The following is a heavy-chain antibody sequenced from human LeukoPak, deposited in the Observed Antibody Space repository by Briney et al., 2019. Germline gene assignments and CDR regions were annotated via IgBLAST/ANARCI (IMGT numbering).Heavy chain of an antibody. D-gene: IGHD6-13*01. CDR3: ARTTSAIAAAGPALNWYFDL. CDR2: IGTAGDT. V-gene: IGHV3-13*01. J-gene: IGHJ2*01. Sequence: GGPLRLSCAASGFTFSSYDMHWVRQATGKGLEWVSAIGTAGDTYYPGSVKGRFTISRENAKNSLYLQMNSLRAGDTAVYYCARTTSAIAAAGPALNWYFDLWGRGTLVTVSS. CDR1: GFTFSSYD.